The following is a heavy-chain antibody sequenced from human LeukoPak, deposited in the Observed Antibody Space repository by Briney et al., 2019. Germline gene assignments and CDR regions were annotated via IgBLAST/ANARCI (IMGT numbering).Heavy chain of an antibody. CDR3: ARETTLGYCSSTSCYAFLRHYYYYYMDV. V-gene: IGHV3-7*01. CDR1: GFTFSSYW. D-gene: IGHD2-2*03. CDR2: IKQDGSEK. J-gene: IGHJ6*03. Sequence: GGSLRLSCAASGFTFSSYWMSWVRQAPGKGLEWVANIKQDGSEKYYVDSVKGRFTISRDNAKNSLYLQMNSLRAEDTAVYYCARETTLGYCSSTSCYAFLRHYYYYYMDVWGKGTTVTVSS.